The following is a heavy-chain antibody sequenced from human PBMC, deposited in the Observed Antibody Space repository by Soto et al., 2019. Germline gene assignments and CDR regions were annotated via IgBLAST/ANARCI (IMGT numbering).Heavy chain of an antibody. J-gene: IGHJ3*01. D-gene: IGHD3-22*01. V-gene: IGHV1-69*01. Sequence: QVQLIQSEAEVEKPGSSVRVSCTASGGIFGSHGFSWVRQAPGQRLEWVGGFIPIFRTLTYTEKFQARVRIAADESTNTVYLDLSSLTSEDTAVYYCVRDRRIYYSDPHDEFVASDYEVWGQGTMVSDSS. CDR1: GGIFGSHG. CDR2: FIPIFRTL. CDR3: VRDRRIYYSDPHDEFVASDYEV.